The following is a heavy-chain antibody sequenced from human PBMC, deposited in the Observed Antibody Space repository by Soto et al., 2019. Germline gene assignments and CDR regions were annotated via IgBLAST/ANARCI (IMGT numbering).Heavy chain of an antibody. Sequence: PETLSLTCTVSAGSLSSYYWTWLRQPPGRGLEWIGYSPYNGSTYYNPSLKSRVTISADTSKNQFSLRMNSMIAADTAVYYCARADPDASVGYWGQGTLVTVSS. CDR1: AGSLSSYY. J-gene: IGHJ4*02. V-gene: IGHV4-59*01. CDR2: SPYNGST. CDR3: ARADPDASVGY. D-gene: IGHD2-15*01.